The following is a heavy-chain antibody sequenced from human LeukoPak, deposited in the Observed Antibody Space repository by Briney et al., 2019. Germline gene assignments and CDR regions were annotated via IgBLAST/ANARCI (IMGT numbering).Heavy chain of an antibody. CDR3: ARDTYGGSYSFAFDI. D-gene: IGHD1-26*01. Sequence: ASVKVSCKASGYTFTSYGISWVRQAPGQGLEWMGWISAYNGNTNYAQKLQGRVTMTTDTSTSTAYMELSSLRSEDTAVYYCARDTYGGSYSFAFDIWGQGTMVTVSS. CDR2: ISAYNGNT. J-gene: IGHJ3*02. CDR1: GYTFTSYG. V-gene: IGHV1-18*01.